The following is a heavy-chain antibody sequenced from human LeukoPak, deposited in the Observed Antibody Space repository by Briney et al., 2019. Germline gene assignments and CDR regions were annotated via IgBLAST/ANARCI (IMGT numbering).Heavy chain of an antibody. D-gene: IGHD2-15*01. V-gene: IGHV4-4*07. CDR1: GGSISNYY. Sequence: SETLSLTCTVSGGSISNYYWSWIRQPAGKGLEWIGRIYPGGSTNYNPSLKSRVTMSVDTSRNQFSLNLTSVTAADTAVYYCARALVPGSYSGGSCYPNHWFDPWGQGTLVTVSS. CDR2: IYPGGST. CDR3: ARALVPGSYSGGSCYPNHWFDP. J-gene: IGHJ5*02.